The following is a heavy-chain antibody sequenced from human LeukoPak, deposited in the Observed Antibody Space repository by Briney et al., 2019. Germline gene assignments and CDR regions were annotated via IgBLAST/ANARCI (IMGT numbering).Heavy chain of an antibody. Sequence: GGSLRLSCAASGFTFSSYAMSWVRQAPGKGLEWVSAISGSGGSTYYADSVKGRFTISRDNPKNTLYLQMNSLRAEDTAVYYCAKDLPTIFGVVISADYYYGMDVWGQGTTVTVSS. D-gene: IGHD3-3*01. J-gene: IGHJ6*02. CDR3: AKDLPTIFGVVISADYYYGMDV. CDR2: ISGSGGST. V-gene: IGHV3-23*01. CDR1: GFTFSSYA.